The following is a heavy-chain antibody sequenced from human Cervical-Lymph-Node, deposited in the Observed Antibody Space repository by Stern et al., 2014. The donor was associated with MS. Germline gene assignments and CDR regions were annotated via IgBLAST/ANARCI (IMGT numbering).Heavy chain of an antibody. V-gene: IGHV4-39*01. Sequence: QVQLQESGPGLVKPSETLSLTCAVSGDSISSYTHYWAWIRQPPGKGLEWIGSVYYSGPTSYTPPPKSPVTISVDTSKNHFSLGLNSVTAADTAVYYCAKHACTGAACPFDLWGQGTLVTVSS. CDR1: GDSISSYTHY. CDR2: VYYSGPT. J-gene: IGHJ4*02. D-gene: IGHD2-8*02. CDR3: AKHACTGAACPFDL.